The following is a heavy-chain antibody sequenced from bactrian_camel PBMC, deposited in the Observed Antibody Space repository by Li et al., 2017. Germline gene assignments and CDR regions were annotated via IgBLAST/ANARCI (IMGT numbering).Heavy chain of an antibody. V-gene: IGHV3S31*01. CDR1: GFNISGYG. CDR3: AKGGRLTSVSDLAAGITY. Sequence: VQLVESGGALVRPGESLTLTCVASGFNISGYGITWERQAPGDQSRWVGTNYAYSVAGRFTISRDNAKNTLYLQMNNLKTEDTAVYYCAKGGRLTSVSDLAAGITYRGQGTQVTVS. D-gene: IGHD3*01. CDR2: T. J-gene: IGHJ4*01.